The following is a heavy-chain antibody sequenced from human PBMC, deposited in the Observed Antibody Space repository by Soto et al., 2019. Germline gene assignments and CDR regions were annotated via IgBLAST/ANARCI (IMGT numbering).Heavy chain of an antibody. CDR3: AKRLNSLNSVFDF. D-gene: IGHD1-26*01. V-gene: IGHV3-23*01. CDR1: GFTFATSA. Sequence: LLESGGSLVQPGGSLILSCAASGFTFATSAMAWVRQVPGKGLECVSSINLNGDTTFYADSVKGRFTISRDNSKNTLFPQMNSLRAEDTAVYYCAKRLNSLNSVFDFWGQGSLVTVSS. CDR2: INLNGDTT. J-gene: IGHJ4*02.